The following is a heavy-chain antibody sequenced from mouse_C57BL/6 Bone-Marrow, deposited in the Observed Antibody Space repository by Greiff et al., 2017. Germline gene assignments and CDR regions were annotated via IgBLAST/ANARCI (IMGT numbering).Heavy chain of an antibody. J-gene: IGHJ3*01. Sequence: QVQLQQPGAELVMPGASVKLSCKASGYTFTSYWMQWVKQRPGQGLEWIGEIDPSDSYTNYNQKFKGKATLTVDNSSSTASMQLSSLTSEDAAVYYCARAGTLFAYWGQGTLVTVSA. CDR3: ARAGTLFAY. CDR1: GYTFTSYW. D-gene: IGHD4-1*01. V-gene: IGHV1-50*01. CDR2: IDPSDSYT.